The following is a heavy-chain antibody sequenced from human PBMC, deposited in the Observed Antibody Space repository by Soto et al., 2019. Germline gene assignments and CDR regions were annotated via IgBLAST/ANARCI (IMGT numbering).Heavy chain of an antibody. D-gene: IGHD1-26*01. Sequence: LSLTCTVSGDSISSVDHYWSWIRQPPGKGLEWRGYIYHSRSTHYNPSLNSRLNISVDTSTNRFSLNLTSVTAAETAVYFCARLRWETENNWFDPWGQGALVTVSS. CDR2: IYHSRST. J-gene: IGHJ5*02. V-gene: IGHV4-30-4*01. CDR3: ARLRWETENNWFDP. CDR1: GDSISSVDHY.